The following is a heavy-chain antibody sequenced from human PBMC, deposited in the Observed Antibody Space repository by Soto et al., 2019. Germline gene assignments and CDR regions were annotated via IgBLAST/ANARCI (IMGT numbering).Heavy chain of an antibody. CDR2: VYYTGST. CDR3: ARSVAVPGAHIDY. V-gene: IGHV4-59*01. J-gene: IGHJ4*02. D-gene: IGHD6-19*01. Sequence: SETLSLTSSVSGGSISGSYWSWIRQSPGKGLEWLGYVYYTGSTYYSPSLRSRVSISVDTSKNEFSLRLSSVTAADTAVYFCARSVAVPGAHIDYWGQGTQVTVSS. CDR1: GGSISGSY.